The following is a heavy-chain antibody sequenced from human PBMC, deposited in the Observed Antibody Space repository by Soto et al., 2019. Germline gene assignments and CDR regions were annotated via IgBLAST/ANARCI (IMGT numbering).Heavy chain of an antibody. CDR2: INHSGRT. V-gene: IGHV4-34*01. CDR1: RGSFSGYY. CDR3: ARGPREVYDFWSGYYRTSFDP. D-gene: IGHD3-3*01. J-gene: IGHJ5*02. Sequence: SGRLSIGFAVYRGSFSGYYWSWLHNTPRKRRGWIGEINHSGRTNSKPSRKSRVTISVDSSKTQFSLKLSSVTAADTAVYYCARGPREVYDFWSGYYRTSFDPWGQGTLVTVSP.